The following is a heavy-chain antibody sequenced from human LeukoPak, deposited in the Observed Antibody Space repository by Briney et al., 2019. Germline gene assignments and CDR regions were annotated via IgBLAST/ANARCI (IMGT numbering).Heavy chain of an antibody. V-gene: IGHV4-34*01. CDR1: GGSFSGYY. D-gene: IGHD3-9*01. CDR3: ARGYFDRLSPFGY. J-gene: IGHJ4*02. CDR2: INHSGST. Sequence: SETLSLTCAVYGGSFSGYYWSWIRQPPGKGLEWIGEINHSGSTNYNPSLKSRVTISVDTSKNQFSLKLNSVTAADTAVYYCARGYFDRLSPFGYWGQGTLVTVSS.